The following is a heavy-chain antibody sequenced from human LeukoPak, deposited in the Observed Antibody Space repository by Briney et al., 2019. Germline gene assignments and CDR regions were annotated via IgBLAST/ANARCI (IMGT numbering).Heavy chain of an antibody. D-gene: IGHD2-15*01. CDR1: GGSISSSSYY. Sequence: SETLSLTCTVSGGSISSSSYYWGWIRQPPGKGLEWIGSIYYSGSTYYNPSLKSRVTISVDTSKNQFSLKLSSVTAADTAVYYCARHIVVVVAATPGIAVAGTADAFDIWGQGTMVTVSS. V-gene: IGHV4-39*01. J-gene: IGHJ3*02. CDR3: ARHIVVVVAATPGIAVAGTADAFDI. CDR2: IYYSGST.